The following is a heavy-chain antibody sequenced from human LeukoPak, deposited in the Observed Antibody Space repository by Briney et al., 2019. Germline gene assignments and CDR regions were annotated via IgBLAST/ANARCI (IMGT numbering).Heavy chain of an antibody. Sequence: PSGTLSLTCAVSGGSISSSNWWSWVRQPPGKGLEWIGEIYHSGSTNYNPSLKSRVTISVDKSKNQFSLKLSSVTAADTAVYYCARDPHSLYSGYDWNYFDYWGQGTLVTVSS. V-gene: IGHV4-4*02. D-gene: IGHD5-12*01. CDR1: GGSISSSNW. CDR2: IYHSGST. J-gene: IGHJ4*02. CDR3: ARDPHSLYSGYDWNYFDY.